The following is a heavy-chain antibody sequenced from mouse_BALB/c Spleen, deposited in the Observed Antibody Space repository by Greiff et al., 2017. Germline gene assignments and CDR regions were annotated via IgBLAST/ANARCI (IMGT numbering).Heavy chain of an antibody. CDR1: GFSLTGYG. Sequence: VKLMESGPGLVAPSQSLSITCTVSGFSLTGYGVNWVRQPPGKGLEWLGMIWGDGSTDYNSALKSRLSISKDNSKSQVFLKMNSLQTDDTARYYCARDDDYYGYAMDYWGQGTSVTVSS. CDR3: ARDDDYYGYAMDY. J-gene: IGHJ4*01. CDR2: IWGDGST. D-gene: IGHD2-3*01. V-gene: IGHV2-6-7*01.